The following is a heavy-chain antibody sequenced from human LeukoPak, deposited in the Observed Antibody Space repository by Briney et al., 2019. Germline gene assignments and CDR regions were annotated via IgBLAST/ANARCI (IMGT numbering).Heavy chain of an antibody. V-gene: IGHV3-23*01. J-gene: IGHJ4*02. CDR1: GFTFSSYA. Sequence: GGSLRLSCAASGFTFSSYAMIWVRQAPGKGLEWVSAISGSGGSTYYADSVKGRFTISRDNSKNTLYLQMNSLRAEDTAVYYCAKDLGVTGEIDYWGQGTLVTVSS. D-gene: IGHD7-27*01. CDR3: AKDLGVTGEIDY. CDR2: ISGSGGST.